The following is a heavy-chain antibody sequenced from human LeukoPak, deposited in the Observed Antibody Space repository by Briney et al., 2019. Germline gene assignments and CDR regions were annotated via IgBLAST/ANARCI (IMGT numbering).Heavy chain of an antibody. Sequence: GGSLILSCAASGFTFSDYYMSWIRQAPGKGLEWVSYIRSSGSTIYYADSVKGRFTISRDNAKNSLYLQMNSLRAEDTAVYYCARDANVLLWFGESTPFDYWGQGTLVTVSS. CDR3: ARDANVLLWFGESTPFDY. J-gene: IGHJ4*02. D-gene: IGHD3-10*01. CDR2: IRSSGSTI. V-gene: IGHV3-11*01. CDR1: GFTFSDYY.